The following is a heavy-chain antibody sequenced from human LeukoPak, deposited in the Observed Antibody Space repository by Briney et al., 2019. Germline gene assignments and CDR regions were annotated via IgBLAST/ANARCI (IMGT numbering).Heavy chain of an antibody. CDR2: IYYSGST. Sequence: SETLSLTCTVSGGSISSGGYYWSWIRQHPGKGLEWIGYIYYSGSTYYNPSLKSRVTVSVDTSKNQFSLKLSSVTAADTAVYYCASGEITMKYAFDIWGQGTMVTVSS. J-gene: IGHJ3*02. V-gene: IGHV4-31*03. D-gene: IGHD3-22*01. CDR1: GGSISSGGYY. CDR3: ASGEITMKYAFDI.